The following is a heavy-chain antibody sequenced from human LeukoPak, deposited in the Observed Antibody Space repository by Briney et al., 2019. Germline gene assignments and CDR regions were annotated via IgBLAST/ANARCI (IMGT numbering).Heavy chain of an antibody. CDR2: IYYSGST. CDR3: ARQAYSSSWYSDYYYYMDV. Sequence: SETLSLTCTVSGGSISSSSYYWGWIRQPPGKGLEWIGRIYYSGSTYYNPSLKSRVTISVDTSKNQFSLKLSSVTAADTAVYYCARQAYSSSWYSDYYYYMDVWGKGTTVTVSS. V-gene: IGHV4-39*01. D-gene: IGHD6-13*01. J-gene: IGHJ6*03. CDR1: GGSISSSSYY.